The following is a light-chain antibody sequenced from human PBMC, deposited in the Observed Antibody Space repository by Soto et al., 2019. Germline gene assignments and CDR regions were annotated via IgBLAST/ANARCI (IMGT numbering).Light chain of an antibody. J-gene: IGKJ1*01. V-gene: IGKV4-1*01. Sequence: DIVMIQSPDSLAVSLGERATINCMSSQSVLYSSNNKNYLAWYQQKPGHPPKLLIYWASTRESGVPDRFSGSGSGTYFTLTISSQQTEDVTVYYCQQYYISPLTFGQGTKVEIK. CDR2: WAS. CDR1: QSVLYSSNNKNY. CDR3: QQYYISPLT.